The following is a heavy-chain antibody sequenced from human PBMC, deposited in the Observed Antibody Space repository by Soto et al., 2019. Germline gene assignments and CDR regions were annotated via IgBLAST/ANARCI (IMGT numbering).Heavy chain of an antibody. J-gene: IGHJ6*02. CDR1: GFTVSSNY. CDR3: ARWRGIAARPYGMDV. Sequence: EVQLVESGGGLIQPGGSLRLSCAASGFTVSSNYMSWVRQVPGKGLEWVSVIYSGGSTYYAASVKGRFTISRDNSKNTLYLQMNSLRAEDTAVYYCARWRGIAARPYGMDVWGQGTTVTVSS. V-gene: IGHV3-53*01. D-gene: IGHD6-6*01. CDR2: IYSGGST.